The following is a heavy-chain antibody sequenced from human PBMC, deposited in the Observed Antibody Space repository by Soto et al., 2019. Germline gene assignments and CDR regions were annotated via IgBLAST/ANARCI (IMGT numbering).Heavy chain of an antibody. D-gene: IGHD2-15*01. J-gene: IGHJ6*02. Sequence: QVQLVQSGAEVKKPGASVKVSCKASGYTFTSYGISWVRQAPGQGLDWMGWISGYNGNTKYAQDLQGRVTMTTDTSPRQGYMELRGLRTDDTAGYYCGGVSGGSYNTYYFYYGMDVWGQGTTVTVSS. V-gene: IGHV1-18*04. CDR3: GGVSGGSYNTYYFYYGMDV. CDR1: GYTFTSYG. CDR2: ISGYNGNT.